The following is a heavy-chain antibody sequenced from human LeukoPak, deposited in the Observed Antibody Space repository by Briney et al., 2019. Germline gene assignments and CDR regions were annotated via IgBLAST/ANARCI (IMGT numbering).Heavy chain of an antibody. Sequence: ASVKVSCKASGYAFTAYYLHWVRQATGQGLEWMGWINPNSGDPNYAQNFQGRVTMTRDTSGSTVYMELNRLRSDDTAVYYCARVGWDPRGGEPTLFDYWGQGTLVTVSS. CDR1: GYAFTAYY. D-gene: IGHD1-26*01. V-gene: IGHV1-2*02. CDR2: INPNSGDP. CDR3: ARVGWDPRGGEPTLFDY. J-gene: IGHJ4*02.